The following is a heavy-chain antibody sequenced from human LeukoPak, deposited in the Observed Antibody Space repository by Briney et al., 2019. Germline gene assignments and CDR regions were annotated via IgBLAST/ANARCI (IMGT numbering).Heavy chain of an antibody. Sequence: PSEALSLTCAVSGGSISTYYWSWIRQSPGRGLEWIGYAYFGGSTNYNPSLKSRATISLDTDKNQFSLRLSSVTAADTAMYYCARGEGSSGYFYPSFDSWGQGTLVTVSS. CDR3: ARGEGSSGYFYPSFDS. V-gene: IGHV4-59*01. CDR2: AYFGGST. D-gene: IGHD3-22*01. CDR1: GGSISTYY. J-gene: IGHJ4*02.